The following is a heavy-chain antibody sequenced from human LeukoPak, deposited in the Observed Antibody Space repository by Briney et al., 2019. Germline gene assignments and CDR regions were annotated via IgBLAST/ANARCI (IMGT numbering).Heavy chain of an antibody. V-gene: IGHV4-39*01. CDR3: ARHTGYSSGWYVNNYYYYMDV. Sequence: SETLSLTCTVSGGSIRSGNFYWGWFRQSPGKGLEWIGSVSYGRSTNFNPSLKSRVAISVDTSESQFSLKLTSVTAADTTLYYCARHTGYSSGWYVNNYYYYMDVWGKGTTVTVSS. D-gene: IGHD6-19*01. J-gene: IGHJ6*03. CDR2: VSYGRST. CDR1: GGSIRSGNFY.